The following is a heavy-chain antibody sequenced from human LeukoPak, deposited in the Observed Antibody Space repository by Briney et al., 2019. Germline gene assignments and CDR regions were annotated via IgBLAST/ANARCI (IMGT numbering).Heavy chain of an antibody. D-gene: IGHD4-17*01. CDR2: MNPNSGNT. Sequence: GASVKVSCKASGYTFTSYDINWVRQATGQGLEWMGWMNPNSGNTGYAQKFQGRVTMTRNTSISTAYMELSSLRSEDTAVYYCARERRDYGDYGPPDAFDIWGQGTMVTVSS. CDR3: ARERRDYGDYGPPDAFDI. V-gene: IGHV1-8*01. CDR1: GYTFTSYD. J-gene: IGHJ3*02.